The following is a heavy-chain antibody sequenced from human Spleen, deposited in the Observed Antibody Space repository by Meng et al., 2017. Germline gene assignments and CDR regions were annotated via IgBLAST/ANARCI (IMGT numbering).Heavy chain of an antibody. CDR1: GGSISSYY. Sequence: SETLSLTCTVSGGSISSYYGSWIRQHPGQGLEWIGYIYYSRSTYYSPSLKSRITISLDTSKNQFSLKLTSVTAADTAVYDCARGSSHNAHLFSYWGQGTLVTVSS. V-gene: IGHV4-59*06. CDR2: IYYSRST. J-gene: IGHJ4*02. D-gene: IGHD6-13*01. CDR3: ARGSSHNAHLFSY.